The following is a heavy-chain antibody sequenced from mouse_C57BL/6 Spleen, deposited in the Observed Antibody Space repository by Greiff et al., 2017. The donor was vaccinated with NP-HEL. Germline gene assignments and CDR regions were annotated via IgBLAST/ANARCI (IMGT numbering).Heavy chain of an antibody. D-gene: IGHD2-12*01. CDR3: ATYYSPYGGAMDY. Sequence: QVQLQQPGAELVKPGASVKLSCKASGYTFTSYWMHWVKQRPGQGLEWIGMIHPNSGSTNYNEKFKSKATLTVDKSSSTDYMQLSSLTSGDSAVYYCATYYSPYGGAMDYWGQGTSVTVSS. CDR1: GYTFTSYW. V-gene: IGHV1-64*01. CDR2: IHPNSGST. J-gene: IGHJ4*01.